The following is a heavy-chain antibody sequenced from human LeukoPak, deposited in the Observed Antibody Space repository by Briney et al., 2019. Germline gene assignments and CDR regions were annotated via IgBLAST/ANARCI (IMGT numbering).Heavy chain of an antibody. CDR3: ARGGLLWFGELSGNHFDY. D-gene: IGHD3-10*01. V-gene: IGHV4-59*01. Sequence: PSETLSLTCTVSGGSISSYYWSWIRQPPGKGLEWIGYIYYSGSTNYNPSLKSRVTISVDTSKNQFSLKLSSVTAADTAVYYCARGGLLWFGELSGNHFDYWGQGTLVTVSS. CDR2: IYYSGST. CDR1: GGSISSYY. J-gene: IGHJ4*02.